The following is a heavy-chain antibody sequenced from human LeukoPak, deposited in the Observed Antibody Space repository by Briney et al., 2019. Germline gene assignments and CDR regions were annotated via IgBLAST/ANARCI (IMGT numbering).Heavy chain of an antibody. V-gene: IGHV3-30*04. CDR3: ATIGYYDSSGYSTTHDY. Sequence: PGRSLRLSCAASGFTFSSYAMHWVRQAPGKGLEWVAVISYDGSNKYYADSVKGRFTISRDNSKNTLYLQMDSLRAEDTAVYYCATIGYYDSSGYSTTHDYWGQGTLVTVYS. CDR1: GFTFSSYA. CDR2: ISYDGSNK. J-gene: IGHJ4*02. D-gene: IGHD3-22*01.